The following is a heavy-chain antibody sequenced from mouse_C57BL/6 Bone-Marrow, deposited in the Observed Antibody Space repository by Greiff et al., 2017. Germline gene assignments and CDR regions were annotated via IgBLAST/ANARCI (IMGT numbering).Heavy chain of an antibody. V-gene: IGHV1-50*01. J-gene: IGHJ1*03. CDR1: GYTFTTYW. CDR2: FHPSDGYT. D-gene: IGHD1-1*01. CDR3: RRHYGRCFDV. Sequence: QVQLQQPGAELVKPGASVKLSCKASGYTFTTYWMQWVKQRPGQGLEWIGKFHPSDGYTNYNEQFKGKATLTVDTSSSTAYLPLSSLTSDDSAVCERRRHYGRCFDVWGTGTTVTVSS.